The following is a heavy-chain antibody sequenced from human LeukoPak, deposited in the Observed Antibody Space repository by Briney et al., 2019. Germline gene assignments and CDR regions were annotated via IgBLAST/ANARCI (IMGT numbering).Heavy chain of an antibody. D-gene: IGHD4-23*01. CDR2: MNPNSGNT. Sequence: ASVKVSCKASGYTFTSYDINWVRQATGQGLEWMGWMNPNSGNTGYAQKFQGSVTMTRNTSISTAYMELSSLRSEDTAVYYCARVGKGTAVTPRPYYFDYWGQGTLVTVSS. CDR1: GYTFTSYD. J-gene: IGHJ4*02. CDR3: ARVGKGTAVTPRPYYFDY. V-gene: IGHV1-8*01.